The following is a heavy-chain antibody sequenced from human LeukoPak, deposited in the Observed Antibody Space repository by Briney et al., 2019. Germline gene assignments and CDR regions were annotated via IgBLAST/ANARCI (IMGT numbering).Heavy chain of an antibody. V-gene: IGHV4-4*07. CDR2: IYTRGAT. J-gene: IGHJ5*02. D-gene: IGHD2-2*01. Sequence: SETLSLTCTVSGGSISNYYWNWIRQPAGKGLDWIGRIYTRGATNYNPSLKSRVTMSVDTSKNQFSLKLNSVTAADTAVYYCARAYCSSTSCYARSWFDPWGQGTLVTVSS. CDR1: GGSISNYY. CDR3: ARAYCSSTSCYARSWFDP.